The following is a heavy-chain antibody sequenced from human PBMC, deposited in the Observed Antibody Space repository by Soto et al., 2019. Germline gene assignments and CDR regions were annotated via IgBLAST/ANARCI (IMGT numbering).Heavy chain of an antibody. CDR2: ISGSRGST. CDR1: GFTFSSYP. CDR3: AKEWDTGRTSAFDY. D-gene: IGHD2-8*02. V-gene: IGHV3-23*01. Sequence: PGGSLRLSCAASGFTFSSYPMSWVRQAPGKGLEWVSGISGSRGSTYYADSVKGRFTISRDNSKNTLYVQMNSLRAEDTAVYYCAKEWDTGRTSAFDYWGQGTLVTVSS. J-gene: IGHJ4*02.